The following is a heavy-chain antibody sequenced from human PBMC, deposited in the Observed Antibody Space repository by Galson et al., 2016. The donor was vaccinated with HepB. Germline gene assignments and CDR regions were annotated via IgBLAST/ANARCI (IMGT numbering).Heavy chain of an antibody. D-gene: IGHD3-22*01. J-gene: IGHJ4*01. V-gene: IGHV4-39*01. CDR2: IYYNGGT. CDR3: ARDRLYYYDNRGFSTFDF. Sequence: SETLSLTCTVSGGSITSASYYWGWIRQFPGKGLEWIGSIYYNGGTYYSPAVKSRVTISVDTAKNQFSLRLISVTAADTAVYYCARDRLYYYDNRGFSTFDFWGHGALVTVSS. CDR1: GGSITSASYY.